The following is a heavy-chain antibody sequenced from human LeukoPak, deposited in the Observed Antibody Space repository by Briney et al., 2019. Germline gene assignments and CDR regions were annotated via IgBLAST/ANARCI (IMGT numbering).Heavy chain of an antibody. CDR2: IYSDDNT. CDR3: ARGILDY. Sequence: GGSLRLSCTASGFIVSSIYMSWVRQAPGKGLEWVPVIYSDDNTYYVDSLKGRFTISRDNSKNTVYLQMNSLRAEDTAVYYCARGILDYWGQGTLVTVSS. J-gene: IGHJ4*02. V-gene: IGHV3-53*01. CDR1: GFIVSSIY.